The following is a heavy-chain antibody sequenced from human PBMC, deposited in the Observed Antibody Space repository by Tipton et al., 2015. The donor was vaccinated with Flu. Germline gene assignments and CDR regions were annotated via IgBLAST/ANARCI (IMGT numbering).Heavy chain of an antibody. Sequence: QVQLVQSGAEVKKPGASVKVSCKASGYTFTSYYMHWVRQAPGQGLEWMGIINPSGGSTSYAQKFQGRVTMTRDTFTSTVYMELSSLRSEDTAVYYCARDPRGGYFDLWGRGTLVTVSS. CDR2: INPSGGST. V-gene: IGHV1-46*01. J-gene: IGHJ2*01. CDR1: GYTFTSYY. CDR3: ARDPRGGYFDL.